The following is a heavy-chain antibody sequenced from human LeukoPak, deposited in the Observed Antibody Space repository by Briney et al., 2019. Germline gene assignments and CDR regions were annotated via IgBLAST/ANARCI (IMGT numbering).Heavy chain of an antibody. J-gene: IGHJ5*02. CDR1: GGTFSSYA. CDR3: ARDADYGDYVGWFDP. Sequence: GASVKVSCTASGGTFSSYAISWVRQAPGQGLEWMGRIIPILGIANYAQKFQGRVTITADKSTSTAYMELSSLRSEDTAVYYCARDADYGDYVGWFDPWGQGTLVTVSS. V-gene: IGHV1-69*04. D-gene: IGHD4-17*01. CDR2: IIPILGIA.